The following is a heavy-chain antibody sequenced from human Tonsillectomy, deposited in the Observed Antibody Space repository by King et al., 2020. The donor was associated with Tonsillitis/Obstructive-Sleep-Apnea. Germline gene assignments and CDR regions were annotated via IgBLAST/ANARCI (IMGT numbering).Heavy chain of an antibody. J-gene: IGHJ4*02. CDR1: GFTFSDYY. CDR2: ISSSSSYT. CDR3: ASCSGGSCYSAVY. Sequence: VQLVESGGGLVKPGGSLRLYCAASGFTFSDYYMSWIRQAPGKGLEWVSYISSSSSYTNYADSVKGRFTISRDNAKNSLYLQMNSLRAEDTAVYYCASCSGGSCYSAVYWGQGTLVTVSS. V-gene: IGHV3-11*05. D-gene: IGHD2-15*01.